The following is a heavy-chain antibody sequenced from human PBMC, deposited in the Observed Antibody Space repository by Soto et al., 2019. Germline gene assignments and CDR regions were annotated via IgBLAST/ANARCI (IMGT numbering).Heavy chain of an antibody. J-gene: IGHJ4*02. CDR1: GFTFSSYA. V-gene: IGHV3-23*01. CDR2: ISGSGGST. D-gene: IGHD1-1*01. CDR3: AKAPNNWNDYFDY. Sequence: QAGGSLRLSCAASGFTFSSYAMSWVRQAPGKGLEWVSAISGSGGSTYYADSVKGRFTISRDNSKNTLYLQMNSLRAEDTAVYYCAKAPNNWNDYFDYWGQGTLVTVSS.